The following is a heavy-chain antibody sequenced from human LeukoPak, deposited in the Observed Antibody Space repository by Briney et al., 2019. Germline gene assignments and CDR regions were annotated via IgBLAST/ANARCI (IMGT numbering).Heavy chain of an antibody. CDR2: IYHSGST. CDR3: ARDGVDFWSGYYSPLDY. Sequence: SETLSLTCTVSGYSISSGYYWGWIRQPPGKGLEWIGSIYHSGSTYYNPSLKSRVTISVDTSKNQFSLKLSSVTAADTAVYYCARDGVDFWSGYYSPLDYWGQGTLVTVSS. CDR1: GYSISSGYY. V-gene: IGHV4-38-2*02. D-gene: IGHD3-3*01. J-gene: IGHJ4*02.